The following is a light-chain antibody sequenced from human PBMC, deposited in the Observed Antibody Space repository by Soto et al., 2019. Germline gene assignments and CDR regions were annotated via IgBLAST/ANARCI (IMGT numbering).Light chain of an antibody. CDR2: DAS. CDR3: QHYKSYFFT. Sequence: DIQMTQSPSTLSASVGDRVTITCRASQSVSSWLAWYQQKPGKAPKLLIYDASSLERGVPSRFSGSGSGTEFTLTISSLQPDDFATYYCQHYKSYFFTFGPGTKVEIK. J-gene: IGKJ3*01. CDR1: QSVSSW. V-gene: IGKV1-5*01.